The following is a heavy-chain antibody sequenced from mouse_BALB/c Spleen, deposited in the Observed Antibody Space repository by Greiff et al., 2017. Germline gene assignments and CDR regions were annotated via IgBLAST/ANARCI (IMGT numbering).Heavy chain of an antibody. CDR1: GYTFTSYW. Sequence: QVQLQQSGAELARPGASVKLSCKASGYTFTSYWMQWVKQRPGQGLEWIGAIYPGDGDTRYTQKFKGKATLTADKSSSTAYMQLSSLASEDSAVYFCARATVVATRGAMDYWGQGTSVTVSS. V-gene: IGHV1-87*01. D-gene: IGHD1-1*01. CDR3: ARATVVATRGAMDY. CDR2: IYPGDGDT. J-gene: IGHJ4*01.